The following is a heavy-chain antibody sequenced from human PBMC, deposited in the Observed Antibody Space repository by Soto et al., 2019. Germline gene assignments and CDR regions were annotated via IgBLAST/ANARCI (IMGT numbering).Heavy chain of an antibody. CDR2: ITPIFGTA. CDR3: ATEPRIMITFGGVIGANY. D-gene: IGHD3-16*02. V-gene: IGHV1-69*13. CDR1: GGTFSSYA. J-gene: IGHJ4*02. Sequence: ASVKVSCKASGGTFSSYAISWVRQAPGQGLEWMGGITPIFGTANYAQKFQGRVTITADESTSTAYMEMSSLRSEDTAVYYCATEPRIMITFGGVIGANYWGQGTLVTVSS.